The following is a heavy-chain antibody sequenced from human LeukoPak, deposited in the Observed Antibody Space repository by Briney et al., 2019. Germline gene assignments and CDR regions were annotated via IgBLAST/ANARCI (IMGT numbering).Heavy chain of an antibody. V-gene: IGHV3-7*01. J-gene: IGHJ4*02. D-gene: IGHD1-1*01. CDR3: ARDAGTGFDY. CDR1: GFTFRRYW. Sequence: GGSLRLSCATSGFTFRRYWMTWVRQAPGKGLEWLANIEEDGSEKKYVDSVKGRFTISKDNAKNSVYLQMNSLRADDTAVYYCARDAGTGFDYWGQGTLVTASS. CDR2: IEEDGSEK.